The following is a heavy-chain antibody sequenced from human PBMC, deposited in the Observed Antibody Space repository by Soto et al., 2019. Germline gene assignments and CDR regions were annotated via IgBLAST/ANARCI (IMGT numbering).Heavy chain of an antibody. D-gene: IGHD3-16*01. V-gene: IGHV4-31*03. CDR1: GGSIRRSDYY. J-gene: IGHJ4*02. CDR2: IYHSGST. Sequence: QVQLQESGPGLVKPSQTLSLTCTVSGGSIRRSDYYWGWVRQFPGRGLEWSGYIYHSGSTFYNPSLMSRGVIPVDTSRSQFSLSLTSVTAADTAVYYCARVEALIQSLGNFDSWGQGIRVTVTS. CDR3: ARVEALIQSLGNFDS.